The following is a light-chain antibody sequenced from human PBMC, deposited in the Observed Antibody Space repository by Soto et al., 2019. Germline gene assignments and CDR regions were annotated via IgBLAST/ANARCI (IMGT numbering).Light chain of an antibody. CDR3: MQGAHWPFT. CDR2: KVS. Sequence: DVVMTQSPLSLPVTLGQPASITCRSSQSLVYSDGNTYLSWFQQRPGQSPRRLIYKVSNRDSGVPDRFSGSASGTDFTLKISRVEAEDVGVYYCMQGAHWPFTFGPGTKVDI. J-gene: IGKJ3*01. CDR1: QSLVYSDGNTY. V-gene: IGKV2-30*01.